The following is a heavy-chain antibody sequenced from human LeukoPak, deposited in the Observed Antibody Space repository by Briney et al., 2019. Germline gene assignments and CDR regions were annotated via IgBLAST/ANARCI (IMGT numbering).Heavy chain of an antibody. CDR2: ISGSGGST. D-gene: IGHD3-10*02. CDR1: GFTFSSYA. V-gene: IGHV3-23*01. CDR3: AELGITMIGGV. Sequence: LGGSLRLSCAASGFTFSSYAMSWVRQAPGKGLEWVSAISGSGGSTYYADSVKGRFTISRDNAKNSLYLQMNSLRAEDTAVYYCAELGITMIGGVWGKGTTVTIAS. J-gene: IGHJ6*04.